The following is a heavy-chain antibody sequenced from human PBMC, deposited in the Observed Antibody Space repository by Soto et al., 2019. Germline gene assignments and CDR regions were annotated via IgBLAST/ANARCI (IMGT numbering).Heavy chain of an antibody. J-gene: IGHJ6*02. CDR2: ISSSSSYI. Sequence: TGGSLRLSCAASGFTFSSYSMNWVRQAPGKGLEWVSSISSSSSYIYYADSVKGRFTISRDNAKNSLYLQMNSLRAEDTAVYYCARVNGGYSYGLVGMDVWGQGTTVTVSS. CDR1: GFTFSSYS. V-gene: IGHV3-21*01. D-gene: IGHD5-18*01. CDR3: ARVNGGYSYGLVGMDV.